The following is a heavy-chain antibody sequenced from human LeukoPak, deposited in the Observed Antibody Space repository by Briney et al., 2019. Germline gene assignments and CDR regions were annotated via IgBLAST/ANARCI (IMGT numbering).Heavy chain of an antibody. Sequence: GGSLRLSCAASGFTFSRYWMSWVPQAPGKGLKWVANIKQDGSEKYYVDSVKGRFTISRDNAKNSLYVQRKSVSAEDTAGDFGVRKSSYFYGMDVWGQGTTVTVSS. CDR1: GFTFSRYW. V-gene: IGHV3-7*01. CDR2: IKQDGSEK. CDR3: VRKSSYFYGMDV. J-gene: IGHJ6*02.